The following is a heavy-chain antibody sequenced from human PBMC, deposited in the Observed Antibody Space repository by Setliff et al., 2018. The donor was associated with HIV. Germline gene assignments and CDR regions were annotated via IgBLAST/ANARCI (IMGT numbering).Heavy chain of an antibody. Sequence: KASETLSLTCAVSGGSISSSNWWSWVRQPPGKGLEWIGEIYHGGSTNYNPSLKSRVTISVDKSKNQFSLKLASVTAADTAVYYCARRPIKGYGPFDSWGPGTLVTVSS. J-gene: IGHJ4*02. CDR1: GGSISSSNW. D-gene: IGHD2-15*01. CDR2: IYHGGST. CDR3: ARRPIKGYGPFDS. V-gene: IGHV4-4*02.